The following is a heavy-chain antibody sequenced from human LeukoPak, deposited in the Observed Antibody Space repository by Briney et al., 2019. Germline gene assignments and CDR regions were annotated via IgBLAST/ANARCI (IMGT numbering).Heavy chain of an antibody. CDR1: GGSISSGGYY. Sequence: SETLSLTCTVSGGSISSGGYYWGWIRQHPGKGLEWIGYIYYSGSTYYNPSLKSRVTISVDTSKNQFSLKLSSVTAADTAVYYCARALAAHYAEYFQHWGQGTLVTVSS. CDR2: IYYSGST. D-gene: IGHD4/OR15-4a*01. V-gene: IGHV4-31*03. CDR3: ARALAAHYAEYFQH. J-gene: IGHJ1*01.